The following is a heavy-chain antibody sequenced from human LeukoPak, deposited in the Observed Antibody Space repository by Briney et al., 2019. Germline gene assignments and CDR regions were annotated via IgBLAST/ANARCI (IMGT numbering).Heavy chain of an antibody. CDR2: INHSGST. D-gene: IGHD3-22*01. CDR1: GGSFSGYY. V-gene: IGHV4-34*01. CDR3: ASVGYYDSSGYYEDAFDI. J-gene: IGHJ3*02. Sequence: SETLSLTCAVYGGSFSGYYWSWLRQPPGKGLEWIGEINHSGSTNYNPSLTSRVTISVDTSKNQFSLKLSSVTAADTAVYYCASVGYYDSSGYYEDAFDIWGQGTMVTVSS.